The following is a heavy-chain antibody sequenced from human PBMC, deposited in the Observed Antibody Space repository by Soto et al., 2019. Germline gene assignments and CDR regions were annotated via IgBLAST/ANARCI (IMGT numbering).Heavy chain of an antibody. J-gene: IGHJ4*02. CDR3: ATVPIVGTKPYYFDS. CDR1: GGSFDITSSY. CDR2: IYYSGST. D-gene: IGHD1-1*01. Sequence: QLQLQESGPGLVKPSETLSLTCTVSGGSFDITSSYWAWVRQPPGKGLEWIAYIYYSGSTYYNPSLKSRITISVDTSTNQLSLRLSSVTAADTAVYYCATVPIVGTKPYYFDSGGQGTLVTVSS. V-gene: IGHV4-39*02.